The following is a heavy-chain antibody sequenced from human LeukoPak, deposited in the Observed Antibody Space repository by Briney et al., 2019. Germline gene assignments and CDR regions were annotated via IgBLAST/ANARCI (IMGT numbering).Heavy chain of an antibody. CDR3: ARDVKVFWSGYYTGIGFDY. D-gene: IGHD3-3*01. J-gene: IGHJ4*02. Sequence: ASVKVSCKASGYTFTSYGISWVRQAPGQGLEWMGWISAYNGNTNYAQKLQGRVTMTTDTSTSTAYMDLGSLRSDDTAVYYCARDVKVFWSGYYTGIGFDYWGQGTLVTVSS. V-gene: IGHV1-18*01. CDR1: GYTFTSYG. CDR2: ISAYNGNT.